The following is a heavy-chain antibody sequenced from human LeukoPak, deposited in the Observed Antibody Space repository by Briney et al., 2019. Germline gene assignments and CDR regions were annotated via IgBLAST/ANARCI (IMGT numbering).Heavy chain of an antibody. Sequence: VASVKVSCKASGYTFTGYYMHWVRQAPGQGLEWMGWINPNSGGTNYAQKFQGWVTMTRDTSISTAYMELSRLRSDDTAAYYCARDLEGYCSGGSCYNLVGFDYWGQGTLVTVSS. CDR1: GYTFTGYY. J-gene: IGHJ4*02. CDR2: INPNSGGT. V-gene: IGHV1-2*04. D-gene: IGHD2-15*01. CDR3: ARDLEGYCSGGSCYNLVGFDY.